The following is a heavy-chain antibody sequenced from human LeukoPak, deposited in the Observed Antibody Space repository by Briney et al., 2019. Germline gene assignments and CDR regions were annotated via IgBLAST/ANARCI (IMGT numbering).Heavy chain of an antibody. Sequence: GGSLRLSCAASGFSFISYGMHWVRQAPGKGLEWVAFIRYDGSNKYYVDSVKGRFTISRDNSNNTLYLQINSLRAEDTALFYCAKASSHTLAAAGNDAFDIWGQGTMVTVSS. D-gene: IGHD6-13*01. CDR3: AKASSHTLAAAGNDAFDI. CDR2: IRYDGSNK. V-gene: IGHV3-30*02. J-gene: IGHJ3*02. CDR1: GFSFISYG.